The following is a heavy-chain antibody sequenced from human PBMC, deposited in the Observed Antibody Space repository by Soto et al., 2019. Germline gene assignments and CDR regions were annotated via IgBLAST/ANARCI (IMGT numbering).Heavy chain of an antibody. J-gene: IGHJ4*02. CDR2: IIPILGIA. Sequence: SVKVSCKASGGTFSSYTISWVRQAPGQGLEWMGRIIPILGIANYAQKFQGRVTITADKSTSTAYMELSSLRSEDTAVYYCARETFGGSGTNDYWGQGTLVTVSS. CDR3: ARETFGGSGTNDY. CDR1: GGTFSSYT. V-gene: IGHV1-69*04. D-gene: IGHD1-1*01.